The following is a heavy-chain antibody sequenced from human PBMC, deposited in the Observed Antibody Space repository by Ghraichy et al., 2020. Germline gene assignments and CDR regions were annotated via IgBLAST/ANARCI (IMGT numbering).Heavy chain of an antibody. CDR2: ISYGANA. J-gene: IGHJ4*02. Sequence: SETLSLTCIVSGASISSRSYYWGFIRQSPGKGLEWIGSISYGANAYYNPSLKSRVTISLDTSKNHFSLNLTSVTAADTAVYYCATAQWLVYYFDYWGQGSLVTVSS. CDR1: GASISSRSYY. V-gene: IGHV4-39*02. D-gene: IGHD6-19*01. CDR3: ATAQWLVYYFDY.